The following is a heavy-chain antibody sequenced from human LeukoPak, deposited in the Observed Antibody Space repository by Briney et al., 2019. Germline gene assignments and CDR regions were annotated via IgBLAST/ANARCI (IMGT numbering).Heavy chain of an antibody. V-gene: IGHV5-51*01. CDR3: ARSTGATGPVDY. J-gene: IGHJ4*02. D-gene: IGHD2-8*02. Sequence: GESLKISCKVSGYTFSTYWIGWVSQMPGKGLEWMGIIYPGDSDTRYSPSFQGQVTMSADKSIATAYLQWSSLKASDTAMYYCARSTGATGPVDYWGQGTLVTVSS. CDR1: GYTFSTYW. CDR2: IYPGDSDT.